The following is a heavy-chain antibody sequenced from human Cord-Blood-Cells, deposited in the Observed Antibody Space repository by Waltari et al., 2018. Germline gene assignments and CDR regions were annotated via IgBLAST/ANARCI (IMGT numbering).Heavy chain of an antibody. J-gene: IGHJ4*02. Sequence: QVQLQQWGAGLLKPSETLSLTCAVYGGSFSGYYWSWIRQPPGKGLEWIGEINHRGSTNYNPSLKSRVTISVDTSKNQFSLKLSSVTAADTAVYYCASGVPASYYYDSSGSFDYWGQGTLVTVSS. CDR1: GGSFSGYY. D-gene: IGHD3-22*01. V-gene: IGHV4-34*01. CDR2: INHRGST. CDR3: ASGVPASYYYDSSGSFDY.